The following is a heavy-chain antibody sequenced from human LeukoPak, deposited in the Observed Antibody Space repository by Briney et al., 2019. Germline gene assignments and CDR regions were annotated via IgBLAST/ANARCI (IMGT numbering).Heavy chain of an antibody. CDR2: ISSSSSYI. CDR1: GFTFSSYS. V-gene: IGHV3-21*01. D-gene: IGHD4-23*01. J-gene: IGHJ3*02. Sequence: PGGSLRLSCAASGFTFSSYSMSWVRQAPGKGLEWVSSISSSSSYIYYADSVKGRFTISRDNAKNSLYLQMNSLRAEDTAVYYCARVAVGDDAFDIWGQGTMVTVSS. CDR3: ARVAVGDDAFDI.